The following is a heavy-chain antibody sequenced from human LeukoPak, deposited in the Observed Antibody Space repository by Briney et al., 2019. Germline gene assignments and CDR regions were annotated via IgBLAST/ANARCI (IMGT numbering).Heavy chain of an antibody. CDR1: GGSLSSGDYY. Sequence: SQTLSLTCSVSGGSLSSGDYYWSWIRQPPGKGLEWIGYIYYSGSTFYNPSLKSRITISIDTSKNQFSLKLSSVTAADTAVYYCARGIPSGSYYFDWFDPWGQGTLVTVSS. CDR3: ARGIPSGSYYFDWFDP. D-gene: IGHD1-26*01. CDR2: IYYSGST. J-gene: IGHJ5*02. V-gene: IGHV4-30-4*01.